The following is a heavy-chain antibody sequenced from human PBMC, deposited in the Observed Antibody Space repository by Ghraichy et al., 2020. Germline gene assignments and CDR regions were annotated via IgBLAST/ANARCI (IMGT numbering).Heavy chain of an antibody. V-gene: IGHV4-59*08. CDR2: IYYSGST. Sequence: SETLSLTCTVSGGSISSYYWSWIRQPPGKGLEWIGYIYYSGSTNYNPSLKSRVTISVDTSKNQFSLKLSSVTAADTAVYYCARRGSYYVGEWFDPWGQGTLVTVSS. D-gene: IGHD1-26*01. CDR3: ARRGSYYVGEWFDP. CDR1: GGSISSYY. J-gene: IGHJ5*02.